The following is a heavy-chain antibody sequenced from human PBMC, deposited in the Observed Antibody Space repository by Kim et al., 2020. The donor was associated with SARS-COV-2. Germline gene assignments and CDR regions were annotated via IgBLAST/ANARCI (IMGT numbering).Heavy chain of an antibody. CDR3: ARSYDILTGAWFDP. J-gene: IGHJ5*02. Sequence: SETLSLTCTVSGYSISSGYYWGWIRQPPGKGLEWIGSIYHSGSTYYNPSLKSRVTISVDTSKNQFSLKLSSVTAADTAVYYCARSYDILTGAWFDPWGQGTLVTVSS. V-gene: IGHV4-38-2*02. CDR2: IYHSGST. CDR1: GYSISSGYY. D-gene: IGHD3-9*01.